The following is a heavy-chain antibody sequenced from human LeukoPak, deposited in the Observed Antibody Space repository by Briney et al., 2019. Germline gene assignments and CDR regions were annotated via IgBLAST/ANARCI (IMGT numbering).Heavy chain of an antibody. D-gene: IGHD4-17*01. CDR1: GGSISSGGYY. V-gene: IGHV4-31*03. CDR3: AREKGDSSRLPCYGMDV. CDR2: IYYSGST. J-gene: IGHJ6*02. Sequence: PSETLSLTCTVSGGSISSGGYYCSWIRQHPGKGLEGIGYIYYSGSTSYTPSLKSRVTISVDTSKNQFSLTLSSVTAADTAVYYCAREKGDSSRLPCYGMDVWGQGTTVTVSS.